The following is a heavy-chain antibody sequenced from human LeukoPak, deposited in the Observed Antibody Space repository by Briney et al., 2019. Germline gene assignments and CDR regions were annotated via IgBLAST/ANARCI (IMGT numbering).Heavy chain of an antibody. CDR2: IYYSGTT. V-gene: IGHV4-59*01. CDR3: ARGVYIAAAQYGY. CDR1: GGSISSYY. Sequence: PSGTLSLTCTVSGGSISSYYWSWIRQPPGKGQEWIGYIYYSGTTNYNRSLKSRVTISVDTSKNQFSLKLSSVNAADTAVYYCARGVYIAAAQYGYWGQGTLVTVSS. J-gene: IGHJ4*02. D-gene: IGHD6-13*01.